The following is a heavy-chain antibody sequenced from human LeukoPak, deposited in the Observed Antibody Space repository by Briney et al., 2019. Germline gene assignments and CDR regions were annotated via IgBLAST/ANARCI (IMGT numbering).Heavy chain of an antibody. Sequence: GGSLRLSCAASGFTVSSNYMSWIRQAPGKGLEWVANIKQDGSEKYYVDSVKGRFTISRDNAKNSLYLQMNSLRAEDTAVYYCARDLYGAVDYWGQGTLVTVSS. J-gene: IGHJ4*02. V-gene: IGHV3-7*01. D-gene: IGHD4-17*01. CDR2: IKQDGSEK. CDR1: GFTVSSNY. CDR3: ARDLYGAVDY.